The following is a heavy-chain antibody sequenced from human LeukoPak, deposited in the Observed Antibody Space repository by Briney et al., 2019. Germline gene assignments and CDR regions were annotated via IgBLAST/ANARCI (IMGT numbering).Heavy chain of an antibody. CDR1: GFTFTSSA. D-gene: IGHD2-15*01. CDR3: AARSGREGYYGMDV. J-gene: IGHJ6*02. V-gene: IGHV1-58*02. Sequence: GASVKVSCKASGFTFTSSAIQWVRQARGQRLEWIGWIVVGSGNTNYAQKFQERVTITRDMSTSTAYMELSSLRSEDTAVYYCAARSGREGYYGMDVWGQGTTVTVSS. CDR2: IVVGSGNT.